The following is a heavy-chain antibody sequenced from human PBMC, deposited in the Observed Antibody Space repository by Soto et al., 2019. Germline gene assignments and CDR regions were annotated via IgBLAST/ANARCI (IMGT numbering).Heavy chain of an antibody. V-gene: IGHV3-33*06. CDR3: VKERTPPFFDS. CDR1: GFTLHNYG. J-gene: IGHJ4*02. D-gene: IGHD2-2*01. Sequence: GGSLRLSCVGSGFTLHNYGVHWVRQAPGKGLEWVGLMWYDGLRQTYADSVRGRFTISRDGSTNTIYLQINSLRVEDTAKYFCVKERTPPFFDSWGQGVAVTVSS. CDR2: MWYDGLRQ.